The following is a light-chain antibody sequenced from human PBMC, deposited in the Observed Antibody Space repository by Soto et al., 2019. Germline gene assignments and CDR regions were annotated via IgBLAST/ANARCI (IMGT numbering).Light chain of an antibody. CDR1: DSDVGGYNY. CDR3: SSYTTNGVGV. Sequence: QSALTEPASVSGSPGQSITISCTGTDSDVGGYNYVSWYQHHPGNAPKVMIYDVTYRPSGVSNRFSGSKSGNTASLTISGLQAEAEADYYCSSYTTNGVGVFGGGTKLTFL. CDR2: DVT. V-gene: IGLV2-14*03. J-gene: IGLJ2*01.